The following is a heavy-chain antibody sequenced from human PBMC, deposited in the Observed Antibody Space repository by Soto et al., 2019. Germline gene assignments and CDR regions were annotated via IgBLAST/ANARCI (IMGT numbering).Heavy chain of an antibody. CDR2: INPSGGST. CDR1: GYTFTSYY. J-gene: IGHJ6*02. Sequence: ASVKVSCKASGYTFTSYYMHWVRQAPGQVHEWMGIINPSGGSTSYAQKFQGRVTMTRDTSTSTVYMELSSLRSEDTAVYYCARVVVPAAIRSPNYYYYGMDVWGHGTTATVSS. CDR3: ARVVVPAAIRSPNYYYYGMDV. D-gene: IGHD2-2*02. V-gene: IGHV1-46*01.